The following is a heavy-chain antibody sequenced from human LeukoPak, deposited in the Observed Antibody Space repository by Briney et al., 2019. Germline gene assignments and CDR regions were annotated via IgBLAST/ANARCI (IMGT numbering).Heavy chain of an antibody. V-gene: IGHV3-30-3*01. CDR1: GFTFSSYA. J-gene: IGHJ6*02. D-gene: IGHD2-2*01. CDR3: ARDAARVVPAAYYYYYGMDV. CDR2: ISYDGSNK. Sequence: GGSLRLSCAASGFTFSSYAMHWVRQAPGKGLEWVAVISYDGSNKYYADSVKGRFTISRDNSKNTLYLQMNSLRAEDTAVYYCARDAARVVPAAYYYYYGMDVWGQGTTVTVSS.